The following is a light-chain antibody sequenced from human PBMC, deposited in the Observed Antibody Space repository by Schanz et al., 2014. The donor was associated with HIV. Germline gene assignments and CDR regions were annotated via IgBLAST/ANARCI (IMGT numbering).Light chain of an antibody. V-gene: IGLV2-8*01. Sequence: QSALTQPPSASGSPGQSVTISCTGTSSDVGGYNHVSWDQQHPGKAPKLMIYEVIKRPSGVPDRFSGSKSGTSASLAISGLQSGDEADYYCAAWDDTLNGYVFGSGTKLTVL. J-gene: IGLJ1*01. CDR3: AAWDDTLNGYV. CDR2: EVI. CDR1: SSDVGGYNH.